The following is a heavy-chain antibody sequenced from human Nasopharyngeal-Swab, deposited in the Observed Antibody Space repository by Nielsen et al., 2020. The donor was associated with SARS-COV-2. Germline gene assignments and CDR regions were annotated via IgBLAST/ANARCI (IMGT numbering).Heavy chain of an antibody. V-gene: IGHV3-43*02. D-gene: IGHD6-19*01. CDR3: AKDFNQYNSGWYDG. J-gene: IGHJ6*04. CDR2: TSGDGTNT. Sequence: GGPLRLSCAAPGSTFDDYAMHWVRQPPGKGLEWVPVTSGDGTNTYYADSVRGRFTISRDNSKNSLCLQMNSLRTEDTALYYCAKDFNQYNSGWYDGWGKGTTVTVSS. CDR1: GSTFDDYA.